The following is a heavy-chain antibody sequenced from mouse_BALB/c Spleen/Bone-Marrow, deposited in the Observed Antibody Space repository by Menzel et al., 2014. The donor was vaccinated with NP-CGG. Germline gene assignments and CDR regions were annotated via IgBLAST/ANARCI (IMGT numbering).Heavy chain of an antibody. CDR1: GFDFSRYL. CDR3: ARQGYYGYSDY. Sequence: EVKLVESGGGLVQPGGSLKLSCAASGFDFSRYLMSWVRQAPGKGLEWIGEINPDSSTINYTPSLKDKFIISRDNAKNTLYLQMRKVRPEDTALYYCARQGYYGYSDYWGQGTTLTVSS. CDR2: INPDSSTI. D-gene: IGHD1-2*01. V-gene: IGHV4-1*02. J-gene: IGHJ2*01.